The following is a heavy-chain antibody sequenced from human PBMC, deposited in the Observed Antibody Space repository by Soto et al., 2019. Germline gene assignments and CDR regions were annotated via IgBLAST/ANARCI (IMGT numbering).Heavy chain of an antibody. J-gene: IGHJ5*02. D-gene: IGHD3-22*01. Sequence: PVGSLRLSCAASGFTFSSYAMSWVRQAPGKGLEWVSAISGSGGSTYYADSVKGRFTISRDNSKNTLYLQMNSLRAEDTAVYYCAKDGIGYYYDSSGPNWFDPWGQGTLVTVSS. CDR2: ISGSGGST. CDR3: AKDGIGYYYDSSGPNWFDP. V-gene: IGHV3-23*01. CDR1: GFTFSSYA.